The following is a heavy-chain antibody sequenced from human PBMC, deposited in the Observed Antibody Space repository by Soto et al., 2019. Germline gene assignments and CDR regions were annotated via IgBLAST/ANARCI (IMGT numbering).Heavy chain of an antibody. D-gene: IGHD3-22*01. V-gene: IGHV1-69*13. Sequence: ASVKVSCKASGGTFSSYAISWVRQARGQGLEWMGGIIPIFGTTNHAQKFQGRVTSSADESTSTVYMELSRLTSEDTALYYCARNHYYDSSGYYYFDYWGQATPVTVSS. J-gene: IGHJ4*02. CDR1: GGTFSSYA. CDR2: IIPIFGTT. CDR3: ARNHYYDSSGYYYFDY.